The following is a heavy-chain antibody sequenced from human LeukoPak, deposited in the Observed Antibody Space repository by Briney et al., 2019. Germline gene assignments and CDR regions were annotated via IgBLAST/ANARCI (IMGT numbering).Heavy chain of an antibody. V-gene: IGHV1-18*01. CDR2: INPYNGNT. J-gene: IGHJ4*02. CDR1: GYTFKTYG. CDR3: ARAVDYYDSGNYFNAPFDY. D-gene: IGHD3-10*01. Sequence: GASVKLSCKTSGYTFKTYGISWVRQAPGQGLEWVGWINPYNGNTKSAQKIRGRVTMTTDRSTTTAYLELMSLRFDDTAVYYCARAVDYYDSGNYFNAPFDYWGQGTLVTVSS.